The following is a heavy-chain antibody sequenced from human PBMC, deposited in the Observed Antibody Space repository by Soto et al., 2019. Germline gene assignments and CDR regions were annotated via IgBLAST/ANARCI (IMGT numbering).Heavy chain of an antibody. V-gene: IGHV4-31*03. Sequence: QVQLQESGPGLVKPSQTLSLSCTVSGGSIINGGTYWNWIRQHPEQGLEWMGYINYRGTTNYNPALKSRILIYIATSKTHFSLRLASVTAADTAVYSCARGAPGVAPYWGQGALVTVSS. CDR1: GGSIINGGTY. CDR3: ARGAPGVAPY. CDR2: INYRGTT. D-gene: IGHD2-15*01. J-gene: IGHJ4*02.